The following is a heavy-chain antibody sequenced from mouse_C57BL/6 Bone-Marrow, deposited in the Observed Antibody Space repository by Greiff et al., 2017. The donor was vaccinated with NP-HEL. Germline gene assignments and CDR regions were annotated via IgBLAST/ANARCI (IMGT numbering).Heavy chain of an antibody. J-gene: IGHJ1*03. CDR3: ARTAQATSHWYFDV. V-gene: IGHV1-47*01. CDR1: GYTFTTYP. D-gene: IGHD3-2*02. Sequence: VQLQQSGAELVKPGAAGMMSCTASGYTFTTYPIEWMKQNHGKSLEWIGNFHPYNDDTKYNEKFKGKATLTVEKSSSTVYLELSRLTSDDSAVYYCARTAQATSHWYFDVWGTGTTVTVSS. CDR2: FHPYNDDT.